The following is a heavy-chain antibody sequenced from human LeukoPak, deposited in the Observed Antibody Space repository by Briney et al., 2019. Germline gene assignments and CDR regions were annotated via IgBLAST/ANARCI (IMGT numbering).Heavy chain of an antibody. Sequence: GGSLRLSCAASGFTFSSYGMHWVRQAPGKGLEWVAVIWYDGSNKYYADSVKGRFTISRDNSKNTLYLQMNSLRAEDTAVYYCAKDAMYYDYVWGSYRSTSFDYWGQGTLVTVSS. CDR3: AKDAMYYDYVWGSYRSTSFDY. CDR1: GFTFSSYG. D-gene: IGHD3-16*02. V-gene: IGHV3-33*06. CDR2: IWYDGSNK. J-gene: IGHJ4*02.